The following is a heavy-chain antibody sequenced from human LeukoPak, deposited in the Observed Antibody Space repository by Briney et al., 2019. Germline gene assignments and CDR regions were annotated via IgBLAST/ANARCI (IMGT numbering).Heavy chain of an antibody. Sequence: GGSLRLSCAASGFTFSSYEMNWVRQAPGKGLEWVSYISSSGRTIYYADSVKGRFTISRDNAKNSLYLQMNSLRAEDTAVYYCARELTVAGTLIDYWGQGTLVTVSS. CDR2: ISSSGRTI. D-gene: IGHD6-19*01. J-gene: IGHJ4*02. CDR1: GFTFSSYE. CDR3: ARELTVAGTLIDY. V-gene: IGHV3-48*03.